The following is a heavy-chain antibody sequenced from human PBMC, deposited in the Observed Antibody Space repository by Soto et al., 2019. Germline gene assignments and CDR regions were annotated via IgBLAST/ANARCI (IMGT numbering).Heavy chain of an antibody. D-gene: IGHD6-25*01. CDR3: ARGGGPPWFDP. CDR1: GGSISIYY. J-gene: IGHJ5*02. V-gene: IGHV4-4*07. CDR2: VSASGGT. Sequence: QVQLQESGPGLVKPSETLSLTCTVSGGSISIYYWSWIRQPAGKGLEWIGRVSASGGTDSNPSLKGRVPVSVDTYKNQLSLKLSSVTAADTAVYYCARGGGPPWFDPWGQGTLVTVSS.